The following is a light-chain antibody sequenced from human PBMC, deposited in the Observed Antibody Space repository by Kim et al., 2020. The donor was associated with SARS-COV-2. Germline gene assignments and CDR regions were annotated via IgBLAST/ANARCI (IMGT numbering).Light chain of an antibody. Sequence: DIQMTQSPSSLSASVGDRVTITCRASQSISRYLHWYQQKPGQAPNLLTYAASSLQSGVPSRFSGSGSGTDFTLSISNLQFEDFATYYCQQSYSTPRTFGGGTKVEI. CDR3: QQSYSTPRT. V-gene: IGKV1-39*01. J-gene: IGKJ4*01. CDR1: QSISRY. CDR2: AAS.